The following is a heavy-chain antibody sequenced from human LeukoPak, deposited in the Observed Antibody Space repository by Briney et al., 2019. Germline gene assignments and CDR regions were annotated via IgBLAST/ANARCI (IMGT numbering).Heavy chain of an antibody. D-gene: IGHD2-15*01. Sequence: SVKVSCKASGGTFSSYAISWVRQAPGQGLEWMGGIIPIFGTANYAQKFQGRVTITADESTSTAYIELSSLRSEDTAVYYCARDPNRYCSGGSCQNNWFDPWGQGTLVTVSS. CDR3: ARDPNRYCSGGSCQNNWFDP. CDR1: GGTFSSYA. J-gene: IGHJ5*02. CDR2: IIPIFGTA. V-gene: IGHV1-69*13.